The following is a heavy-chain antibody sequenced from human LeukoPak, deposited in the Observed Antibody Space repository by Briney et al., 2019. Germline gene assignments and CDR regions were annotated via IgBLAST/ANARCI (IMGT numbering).Heavy chain of an antibody. D-gene: IGHD3-22*01. CDR3: ARDELSPIIDSSGYYYLFDY. CDR1: GYTFTSYY. J-gene: IGHJ4*02. V-gene: IGHV1-46*01. CDR2: INPSGGST. Sequence: GSVKVSCKASGYTFTSYYMHWVRQAPGQGLEWMGIINPSGGSTSYAQKFQGRVTMTRDTSTSTVYMELSSLRSEDTAVYYCARDELSPIIDSSGYYYLFDYWGQGTLVTVSS.